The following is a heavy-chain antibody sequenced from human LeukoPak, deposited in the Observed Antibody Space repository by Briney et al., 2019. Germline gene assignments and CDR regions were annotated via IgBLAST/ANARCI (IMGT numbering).Heavy chain of an antibody. CDR1: GFTFSSYC. CDR2: ISYDGSNK. CDR3: AKDRVLLWFGELSLLDAFDY. J-gene: IGHJ4*02. D-gene: IGHD3-10*01. Sequence: PGGSLRLSCAASGFTFSSYCMHWVRQAPGKGLEWVAVISYDGSNKYYADSVKGRFTISRDNSKNTLYLKMNSLRAEDTAVYYCAKDRVLLWFGELSLLDAFDYWGQGTLVTVSS. V-gene: IGHV3-30*18.